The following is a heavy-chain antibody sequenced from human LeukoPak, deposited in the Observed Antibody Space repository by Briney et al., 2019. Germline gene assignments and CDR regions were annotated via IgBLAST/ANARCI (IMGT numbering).Heavy chain of an antibody. CDR1: GFTFSSYA. Sequence: PGGSLRLSCAASGFTFSSYAMSWVRQAPGKGLEWVAFIRFDGSNKYYADSVKGRFTISRDNSKNTLYLQMNSLRPEDTAVYYCARGPFTMVRGLNRGHYFDYWGQGTLVTVSS. V-gene: IGHV3-30*02. J-gene: IGHJ4*02. CDR3: ARGPFTMVRGLNRGHYFDY. CDR2: IRFDGSNK. D-gene: IGHD3-10*01.